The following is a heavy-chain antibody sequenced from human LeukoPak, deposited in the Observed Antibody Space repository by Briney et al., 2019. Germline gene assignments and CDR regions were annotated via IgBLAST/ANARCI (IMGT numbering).Heavy chain of an antibody. D-gene: IGHD3-10*01. Sequence: SETLSLTCTVSGDSISSGGYYWSWIRQHPGKGLEWIGYIYYSGSSYYNPSLKSRVAISIDTSKNQFSLNLSSVTAADTAVYYCARFGRTELWFGELPYGMDVWGQGTTVTVSS. CDR3: ARFGRTELWFGELPYGMDV. J-gene: IGHJ6*02. CDR2: IYYSGSS. V-gene: IGHV4-31*03. CDR1: GDSISSGGYY.